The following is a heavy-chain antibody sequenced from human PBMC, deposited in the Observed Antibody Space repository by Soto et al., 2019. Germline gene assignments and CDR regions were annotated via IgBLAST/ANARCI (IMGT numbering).Heavy chain of an antibody. Sequence: QVQLQESGPGLVKPSETVSLICTVSGDSISGYYWSWIRQPAGKGLEWMGRIYSSGNANYNPSLKSRVSMSVEMSKNQFSLKVTSVTAADTAMYYCARGDVFDLWGQGTKVTVSS. V-gene: IGHV4-4*07. CDR2: IYSSGNA. CDR1: GDSISGYY. CDR3: ARGDVFDL. J-gene: IGHJ3*01.